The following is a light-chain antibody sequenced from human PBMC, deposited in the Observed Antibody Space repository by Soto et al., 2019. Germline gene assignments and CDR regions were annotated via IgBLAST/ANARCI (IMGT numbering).Light chain of an antibody. CDR1: QSIGTW. J-gene: IGKJ4*01. CDR3: QQYNSYPLT. V-gene: IGKV1-5*01. CDR2: DAS. Sequence: DIQMTQSPSTLSASVGDRVTITCRASQSIGTWLAWYQQRPGKAPKLLIYDASTLEGGVPSRFSGSGSGTDLTLTISSLQPDDLATYYCQQYNSYPLTFGGGTKVEIK.